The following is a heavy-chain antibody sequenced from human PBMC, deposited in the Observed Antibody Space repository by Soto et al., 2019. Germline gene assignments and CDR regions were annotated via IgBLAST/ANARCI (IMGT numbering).Heavy chain of an antibody. D-gene: IGHD1-26*01. CDR2: ISGSGDSA. V-gene: IGHV3-23*01. CDR1: GFTFSIYA. CDR3: AKEGGSHWYFDL. Sequence: GVSLRLSCAASGFTFSIYAMSWVRQAPGKGLEWVSSISGSGDSAYYADSVKGRFTISRDNSKNTLYLQINSVRAEDTAVYYCAKEGGSHWYFDLWGRGTLVTVSS. J-gene: IGHJ2*01.